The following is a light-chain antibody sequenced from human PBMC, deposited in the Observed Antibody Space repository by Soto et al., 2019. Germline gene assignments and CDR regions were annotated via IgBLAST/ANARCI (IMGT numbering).Light chain of an antibody. V-gene: IGKV3-11*01. CDR1: QSVSNY. J-gene: IGKJ3*01. CDR3: QQRTNWPPFT. CDR2: DAS. Sequence: EIVLTQSPATLSLSPGERATLSCRASQSVSNYLAWYQQKPGQAPRLLIYDASNRATGIPARFSGSVSGTDCTLTISSLEPEDFAVYYCQQRTNWPPFTFGPGTKVDIK.